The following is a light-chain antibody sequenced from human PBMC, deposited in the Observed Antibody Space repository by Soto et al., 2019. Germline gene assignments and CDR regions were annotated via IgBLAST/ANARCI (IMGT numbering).Light chain of an antibody. CDR2: GAS. J-gene: IGKJ2*01. V-gene: IGKV3-15*01. CDR3: KQYNIWPIT. Sequence: ELVMTQSPATLSVSPGERATISCRSSQSVRSNLAWSQQKPGQAPSLLIYGASTRATVIPAGVSDSGFGTEFTLKISCLKSEDFAGYYSKQYNIWPITSGQGTKLHIK. CDR1: QSVRSN.